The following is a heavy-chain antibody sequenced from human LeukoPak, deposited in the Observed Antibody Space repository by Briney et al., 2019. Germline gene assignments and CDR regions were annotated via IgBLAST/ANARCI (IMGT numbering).Heavy chain of an antibody. CDR2: IFDGKTT. D-gene: IGHD1-1*01. Sequence: SETLSLTCAVYGESLNYYYWSWIRHSPGKELEWIGEIFDGKTTNYNPSLESRVTISAVTSSNQFTLNLKSVTAADTAVYYCARGAWATRLQSWAQGTLVIVSS. CDR3: ARGAWATRLQS. V-gene: IGHV4-34*12. CDR1: GESLNYYY. J-gene: IGHJ4*02.